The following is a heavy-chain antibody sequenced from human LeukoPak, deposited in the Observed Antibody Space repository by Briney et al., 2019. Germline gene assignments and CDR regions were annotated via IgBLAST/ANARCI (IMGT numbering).Heavy chain of an antibody. V-gene: IGHV4-59*01. CDR2: IYSSGST. J-gene: IGHJ3*02. Sequence: PSETLSLTCTVSGGSISSYYWSWIRQPPGKGLEWIGYIYSSGSTNYNPSLKSRLTISVDASKNQFSLKLTSVTAADTAVYYCARRRRIAAAGTDAFDIWGQGTMVTVSS. CDR3: ARRRRIAAAGTDAFDI. D-gene: IGHD6-13*01. CDR1: GGSISSYY.